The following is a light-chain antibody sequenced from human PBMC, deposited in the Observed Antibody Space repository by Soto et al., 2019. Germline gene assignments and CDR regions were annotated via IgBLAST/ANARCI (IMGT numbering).Light chain of an antibody. CDR2: KAS. V-gene: IGKV1-5*03. J-gene: IGKJ1*01. Sequence: DIQMTQSPSTLSGSVGDRVTSTCRPSQTISSWLAWYQQKPGKAPKLLIYKASTLKSGVPSRFSGSGSGTEFTLTISSLQPDDFATYYCQHYNSYSEAFGQGTKV. CDR3: QHYNSYSEA. CDR1: QTISSW.